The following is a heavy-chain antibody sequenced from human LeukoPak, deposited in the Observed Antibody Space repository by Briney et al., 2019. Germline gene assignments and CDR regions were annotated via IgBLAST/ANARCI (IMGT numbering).Heavy chain of an antibody. CDR2: VFYSGST. V-gene: IGHV4-30-4*01. CDR1: GGSISNYY. D-gene: IGHD6-13*01. Sequence: PSETLSLTCTVSGGSISNYYWSWIRQPPGKGLEWIGYVFYSGSTYYNPSLKSRVTISEDTSKNHFSLNLTSVTAADTAVYYCARGRRTYPSISAAVDLDYWGQGTLVTVSS. CDR3: ARGRRTYPSISAAVDLDY. J-gene: IGHJ4*02.